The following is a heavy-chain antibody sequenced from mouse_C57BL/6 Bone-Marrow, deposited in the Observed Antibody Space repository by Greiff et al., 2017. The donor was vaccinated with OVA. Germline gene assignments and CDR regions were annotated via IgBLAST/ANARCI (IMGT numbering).Heavy chain of an antibody. Sequence: VKLVESGAELVKPGASVKISCKASGYAFSNYWTNWVKQRPGKGLEWIGQIYPGDGDINYNGKFKGKATLTADKSSSTAYMQFSSLTSEDSAVYFCARGAYWGQGTTLTVSS. J-gene: IGHJ2*01. CDR3: ARGAY. CDR1: GYAFSNYW. CDR2: IYPGDGDI. V-gene: IGHV1-80*01.